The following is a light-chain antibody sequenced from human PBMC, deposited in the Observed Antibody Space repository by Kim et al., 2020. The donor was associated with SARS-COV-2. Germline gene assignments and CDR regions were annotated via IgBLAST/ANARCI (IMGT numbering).Light chain of an antibody. V-gene: IGKV3-20*01. CDR3: QQYSSSPAT. CDR1: QSASSNY. Sequence: EIVLTQSPGTLSLSPGERATLSCRASQSASSNYLAWYQQKPGQAPRLLIYGASSRATGIPDRFSGSGSGTDFTLTITRLEPEDFAVYYCQQYSSSPATFGQGTKVDI. CDR2: GAS. J-gene: IGKJ1*01.